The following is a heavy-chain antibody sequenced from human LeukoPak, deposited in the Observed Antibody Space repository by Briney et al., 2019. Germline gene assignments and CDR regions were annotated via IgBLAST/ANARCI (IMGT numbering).Heavy chain of an antibody. CDR1: GFTFSSYA. D-gene: IGHD6-19*01. J-gene: IGHJ4*02. V-gene: IGHV3-23*01. Sequence: SGGPLRLSCAASGFTFSSYAMSWVRQAPGKGLEWVSSISGSGGTTYYAESVKGRFTISRDNSKNTLYLQMNSLRAEETAVYYCAKGLSSGWNLKGSDYWGQGTLVIVSS. CDR2: ISGSGGTT. CDR3: AKGLSSGWNLKGSDY.